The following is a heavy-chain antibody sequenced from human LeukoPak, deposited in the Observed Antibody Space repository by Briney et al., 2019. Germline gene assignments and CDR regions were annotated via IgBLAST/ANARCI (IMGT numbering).Heavy chain of an antibody. CDR1: GYTFTSYY. CDR3: ARDDYGGNSGLDY. V-gene: IGHV1-46*01. D-gene: IGHD4-23*01. Sequence: PEASVKVSCKASGYTFTSYYMHWVRQAPGQGLEWMGIINPSGGSTSYAQKFQGRVTMTRDTSTSTAYMELRSLRSDDTAVYYCARDDYGGNSGLDYWGQGTLVTVSS. CDR2: INPSGGST. J-gene: IGHJ4*02.